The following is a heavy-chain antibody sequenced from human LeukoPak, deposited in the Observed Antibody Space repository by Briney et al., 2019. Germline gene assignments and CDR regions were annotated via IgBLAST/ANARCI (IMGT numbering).Heavy chain of an antibody. Sequence: GGSLRLSCAASGFTFSSYSMNWVRQAPGKGLEWVSYISSSGNTIYYADSVKGRFTISRDNAKNSLYLQMNSLRAEDTAVYYCARVGYCSSTSCHVFDIWGQGKMVTVSS. CDR2: ISSSGNTI. CDR3: ARVGYCSSTSCHVFDI. V-gene: IGHV3-48*04. CDR1: GFTFSSYS. D-gene: IGHD2-2*01. J-gene: IGHJ3*02.